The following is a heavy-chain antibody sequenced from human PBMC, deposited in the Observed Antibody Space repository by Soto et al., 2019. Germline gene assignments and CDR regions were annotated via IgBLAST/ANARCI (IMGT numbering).Heavy chain of an antibody. CDR3: ASGSTESGFDY. V-gene: IGHV3-21*01. D-gene: IGHD3-10*01. J-gene: IGHJ4*02. CDR2: ISSSSSYI. CDR1: GLTFSRST. Sequence: EVQLVESGGGLVKPRGSLRLSCAVSGLTFSRSTMNWVRQAPGKGLEWVASISSSSSYIYYADSVKGRFTISRDNAKNSLYLQMNSLRAEDTAVYYCASGSTESGFDYWGQGTLVTVSS.